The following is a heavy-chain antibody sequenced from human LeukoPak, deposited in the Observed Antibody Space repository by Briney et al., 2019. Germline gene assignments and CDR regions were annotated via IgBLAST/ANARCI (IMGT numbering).Heavy chain of an antibody. CDR3: AKVLGGVIVTSYYFDY. D-gene: IGHD3-16*02. J-gene: IGHJ4*02. CDR1: GFTFSIYA. CDR2: ISGSGGST. Sequence: GGSLRLSCAASGFTFSIYAMSWVRQAPGKRLEWVSAISGSGGSTYYADSVKGRFTISRDNSKNTLYLQMNSLRAEDTAVYYCAKVLGGVIVTSYYFDYWGQGTLVTVSS. V-gene: IGHV3-23*01.